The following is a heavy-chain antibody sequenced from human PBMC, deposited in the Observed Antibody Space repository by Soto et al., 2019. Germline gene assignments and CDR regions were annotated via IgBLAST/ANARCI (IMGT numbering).Heavy chain of an antibody. CDR1: GFTFDDYA. V-gene: IGHV3-9*01. CDR3: AKCSSSWHWYFDL. CDR2: ISWNSGSI. J-gene: IGHJ2*01. D-gene: IGHD6-13*01. Sequence: EVQLVESGGGLVQPGRSLRLYCAASGFTFDDYAMHWVRQAPGKGLEWVSGISWNSGSIGYADSVKGRFTISRDNAKNSLYLQMNSLRAEDTALYYCAKCSSSWHWYFDLWGRGTLVTVSS.